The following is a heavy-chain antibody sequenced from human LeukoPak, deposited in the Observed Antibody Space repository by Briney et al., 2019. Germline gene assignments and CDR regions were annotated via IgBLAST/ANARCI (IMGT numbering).Heavy chain of an antibody. CDR1: GFTFSSYW. J-gene: IGHJ5*02. CDR2: INTDGSST. Sequence: PGGPLRLSCAASGFTFSSYWMHSVRQAPGKRLVWVSRINTDGSSTSYADSVKGRFTISRDNAKNTLYLQMNSLRAEDTAVYYCARATGSEFDPWGQGTLVTVSS. CDR3: ARATGSEFDP. D-gene: IGHD3-10*01. V-gene: IGHV3-74*01.